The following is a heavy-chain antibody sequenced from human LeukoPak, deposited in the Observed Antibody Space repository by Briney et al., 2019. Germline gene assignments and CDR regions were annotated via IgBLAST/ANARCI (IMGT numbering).Heavy chain of an antibody. CDR2: VYDSWNN. V-gene: IGHV4-30-4*01. CDR1: GDSINSGNSH. Sequence: PSQTLSLTCTVSGDSINSGNSHWTWIRQPPGKGLEWLGSVYDSWNNYYNPSLESRITMSVDTSKNQYSLELSSVIAADTAVYYCASHFVGNGGRGYWGQGALVTVSS. D-gene: IGHD2-15*01. J-gene: IGHJ4*02. CDR3: ASHFVGNGGRGY.